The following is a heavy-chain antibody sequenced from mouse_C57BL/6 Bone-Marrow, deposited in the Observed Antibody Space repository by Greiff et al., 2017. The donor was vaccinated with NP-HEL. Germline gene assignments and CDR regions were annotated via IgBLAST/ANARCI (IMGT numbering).Heavy chain of an antibody. D-gene: IGHD2-3*01. J-gene: IGHJ2*01. CDR1: GYTFTSYG. Sequence: QVQLQQSGAELARPGASVKLSCTASGYTFTSYGISWVQQRTGQGLEWIGEIAPRSGNTYYNEKFKGQATMTADKSSSTAYMELRSLTSEDSAVYYCARDALYDGPSDYWGQGTTLTVSS. CDR3: ARDALYDGPSDY. CDR2: IAPRSGNT. V-gene: IGHV1-81*01.